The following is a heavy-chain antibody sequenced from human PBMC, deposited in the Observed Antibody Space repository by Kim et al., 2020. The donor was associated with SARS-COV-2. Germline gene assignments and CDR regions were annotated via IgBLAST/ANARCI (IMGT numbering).Heavy chain of an antibody. V-gene: IGHV4-59*13. CDR2: IYYSGST. J-gene: IGHJ6*02. Sequence: SETLSLTCTVSGGSISSYYWSWIRQPPGKGLEWIGYIYYSGSTNYNPSLKSRVTISVDTSKNQFSLKLSSVTAADTAVYYCATSVGSSRTDYYYYGMDVWGQGTTVTVSS. CDR1: GGSISSYY. D-gene: IGHD6-13*01. CDR3: ATSVGSSRTDYYYYGMDV.